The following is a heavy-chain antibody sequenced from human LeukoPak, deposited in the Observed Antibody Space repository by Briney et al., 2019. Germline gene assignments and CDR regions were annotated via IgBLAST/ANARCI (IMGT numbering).Heavy chain of an antibody. J-gene: IGHJ4*02. CDR2: IYHSGST. CDR1: GYSISSGYY. D-gene: IGHD1-26*01. V-gene: IGHV4-38-2*02. Sequence: KPSETLSLTCTVSGYSISSGYYWGWIRQPPGKGLEWIGSIYHSGSTYYNPSLKSRVTISVDTSKNQSSLKLSSVTAADTAVYYCAGPKSGSYTRGLDYWGQGTLVTVSS. CDR3: AGPKSGSYTRGLDY.